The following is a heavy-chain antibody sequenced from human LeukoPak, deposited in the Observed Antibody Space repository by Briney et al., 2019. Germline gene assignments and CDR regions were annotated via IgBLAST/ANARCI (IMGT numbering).Heavy chain of an antibody. CDR3: AKGSTGPGIAAAGTFFDY. D-gene: IGHD6-13*01. J-gene: IGHJ4*02. CDR2: ISGSGGST. V-gene: IGHV3-23*01. Sequence: GGSLRLSCAASGFTFSNAWMSWVRQAPGKGLEWVSAISGSGGSTYYADSVKGRFTISRDNSKNTLYLQMNSLRAEDTAVYYCAKGSTGPGIAAAGTFFDYWGQGTLVTVSS. CDR1: GFTFSNAW.